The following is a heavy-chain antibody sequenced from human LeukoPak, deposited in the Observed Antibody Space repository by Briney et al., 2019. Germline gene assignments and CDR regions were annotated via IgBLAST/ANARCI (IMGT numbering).Heavy chain of an antibody. CDR1: GYTFTSYG. CDR2: ISAYNGNT. CDR3: ARDGNIVVVPAATRTYYYYYMDV. D-gene: IGHD2-2*01. Sequence: ASVKVSCKASGYTFTSYGISWVRQAPGQGLEWMGWISAYNGNTNYAQKLQGRVTMTTDTSTSTAYMGLRSLRSDDTAVYYCARDGNIVVVPAATRTYYYYYMDVWGKGTTVTVSS. V-gene: IGHV1-18*01. J-gene: IGHJ6*03.